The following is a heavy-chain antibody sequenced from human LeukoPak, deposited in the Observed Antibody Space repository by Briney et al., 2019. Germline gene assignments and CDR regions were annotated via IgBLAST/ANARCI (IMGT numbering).Heavy chain of an antibody. CDR2: IYYNGNT. D-gene: IGHD3/OR15-3a*01. Sequence: PSQSLCVTCGVPGASMRSVPHCWSWIRHHPGEGLGWIGYIYYNGNTYYKPSLTARVTFSLDTSKSQFSLRLTSLTTGATAVYYCARAPFFDPGYYFDYWGQGTLVTVSS. V-gene: IGHV4-31*02. CDR1: GASMRSVPHC. J-gene: IGHJ4*02. CDR3: ARAPFFDPGYYFDY.